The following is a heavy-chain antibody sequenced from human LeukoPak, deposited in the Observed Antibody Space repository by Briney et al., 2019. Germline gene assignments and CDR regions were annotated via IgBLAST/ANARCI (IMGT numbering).Heavy chain of an antibody. CDR1: GGSISSSSYY. Sequence: SETLSLTCIVSGGSISSSSYYWGWIRQPPGKGLEWIGYIYYSGSTNYNPSLKSRVTISVDTSKNQFSLKLSSVTAADTAVYYCARQRDTAMVTSFDYWGQGTLVTVSS. CDR3: ARQRDTAMVTSFDY. CDR2: IYYSGST. D-gene: IGHD5-18*01. J-gene: IGHJ4*02. V-gene: IGHV4-61*05.